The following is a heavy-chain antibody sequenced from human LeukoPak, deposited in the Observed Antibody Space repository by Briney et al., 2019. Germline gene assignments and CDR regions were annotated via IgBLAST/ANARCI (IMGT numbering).Heavy chain of an antibody. Sequence: ASVKVSCKASGYTFTSYGISWVRQAPGQGLEWMGWISAYNGNTNYAQKLQGRATMTTDTSTSTAYMELRSLRSDDTAVYYCARAVTCSSTSCYNYFDYWGQGTLVTVSS. CDR3: ARAVTCSSTSCYNYFDY. D-gene: IGHD2-2*02. CDR1: GYTFTSYG. J-gene: IGHJ4*02. V-gene: IGHV1-18*01. CDR2: ISAYNGNT.